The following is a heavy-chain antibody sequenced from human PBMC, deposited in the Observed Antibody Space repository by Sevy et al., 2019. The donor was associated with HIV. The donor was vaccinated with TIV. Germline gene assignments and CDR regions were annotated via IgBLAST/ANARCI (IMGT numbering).Heavy chain of an antibody. V-gene: IGHV3-33*01. CDR1: GFTFSNYG. CDR3: ARPRGGDDAFDI. D-gene: IGHD3-16*01. Sequence: GGSLRLSCAASGFTFSNYGVLWVRQAPGKGLEWVAVILYDGSNKYYADSVKGRFTISRDNSKNTLYLQMNSLRAEDTAVYYCARPRGGDDAFDIWGQGTMVTVSS. CDR2: ILYDGSNK. J-gene: IGHJ3*02.